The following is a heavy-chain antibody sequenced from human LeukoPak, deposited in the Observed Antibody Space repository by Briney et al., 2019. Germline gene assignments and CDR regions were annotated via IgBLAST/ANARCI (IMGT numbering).Heavy chain of an antibody. CDR3: ARDSRLQIYYYYMDV. CDR1: GGSISSYY. J-gene: IGHJ6*03. V-gene: IGHV4-59*01. CDR2: IYYSGST. D-gene: IGHD6-25*01. Sequence: SETLSLTYTVSGGSISSYYWSWIRQPPGKGLEWIGYIYYSGSTNYDPSLKSRVTISVDTSKNQFSLKLSSVTAADTAVYYCARDSRLQIYYYYMDVWGKGTTVTISS.